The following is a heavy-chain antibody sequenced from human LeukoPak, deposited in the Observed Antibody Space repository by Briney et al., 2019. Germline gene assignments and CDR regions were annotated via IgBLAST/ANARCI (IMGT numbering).Heavy chain of an antibody. Sequence: ASVKVSCKVSGYSFTNYAMHCARRARGQRLEGMGWINAGNGKTKYSKHFQGTVTFTRDAAASTAYMDLSSLSSEDTAAYYCARGIWVSGRYYFDYWGQGTLVTVSS. CDR2: INAGNGKT. V-gene: IGHV1-3*01. D-gene: IGHD3-10*01. CDR3: ARGIWVSGRYYFDY. J-gene: IGHJ4*02. CDR1: GYSFTNYA.